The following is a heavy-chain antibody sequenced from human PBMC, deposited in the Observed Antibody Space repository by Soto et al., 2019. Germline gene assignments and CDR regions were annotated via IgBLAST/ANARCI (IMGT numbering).Heavy chain of an antibody. CDR2: IWYDGSSK. D-gene: IGHD3-10*01. CDR3: AIEPAGIRGNLDY. Sequence: QEQLVESGGGVVQPGRSLRLSCPASGFTFSNYGMHWVRQAPGKGLEWVAVIWYDGSSKYYADSVKGRFTISRDNSKNTLDLQMNSLRAEDTAVYYCAIEPAGIRGNLDYWGHGILVTVAS. J-gene: IGHJ4*01. V-gene: IGHV3-33*01. CDR1: GFTFSNYG.